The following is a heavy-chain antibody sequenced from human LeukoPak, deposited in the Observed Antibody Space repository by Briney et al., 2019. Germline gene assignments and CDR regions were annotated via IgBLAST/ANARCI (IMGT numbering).Heavy chain of an antibody. Sequence: SETLSLTCTVSGGSISSYYWSWIRQPPGKGLEWIGYIYYSGSTNYNPSLKSRVTISVDTSKNQFSLKLSSVTAADTAVYYCARLKIRDGAYYYDFWSGYHYYFDYWGQGTLVTVSS. CDR2: IYYSGST. V-gene: IGHV4-59*08. CDR1: GGSISSYY. J-gene: IGHJ4*02. CDR3: ARLKIRDGAYYYDFWSGYHYYFDY. D-gene: IGHD3-3*01.